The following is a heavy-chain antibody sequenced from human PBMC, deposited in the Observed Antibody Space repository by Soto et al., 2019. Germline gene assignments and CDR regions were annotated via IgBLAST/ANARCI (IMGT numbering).Heavy chain of an antibody. Sequence: SETLSLTCTVSGGSISSGGYYWSWIRQHPGKGLEWIGYIYYSGSTYYNPSLKSRVTISVDTSKNQFSLKLSSVTAADTAVYYCAREIPDPGVVVPAVMLDAFDIWGQGTMVTVSS. CDR2: IYYSGST. J-gene: IGHJ3*02. D-gene: IGHD2-2*01. CDR3: AREIPDPGVVVPAVMLDAFDI. V-gene: IGHV4-31*03. CDR1: GGSISSGGYY.